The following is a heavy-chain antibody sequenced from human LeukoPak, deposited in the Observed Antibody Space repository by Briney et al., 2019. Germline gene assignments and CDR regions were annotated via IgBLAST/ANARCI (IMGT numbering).Heavy chain of an antibody. V-gene: IGHV3-23*01. CDR2: TSGSGGST. Sequence: PGGSLRLSCAASGFTFSSYAMSWVRQAPGKGLEWVSATSGSGGSTYYADSVKGRFTISRDNSKNTLYLQMNSLRTEDTAVYYCVRGIQSWFNGMDVWGQGTTVTVSS. CDR3: VRGIQSWFNGMDV. CDR1: GFTFSSYA. D-gene: IGHD3-10*01. J-gene: IGHJ6*02.